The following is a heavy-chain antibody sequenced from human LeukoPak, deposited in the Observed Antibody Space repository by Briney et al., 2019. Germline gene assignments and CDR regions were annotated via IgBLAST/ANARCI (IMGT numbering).Heavy chain of an antibody. V-gene: IGHV3-30*02. D-gene: IGHD1-26*01. CDR1: GFTFSSYG. CDR2: IRYDGSNK. Sequence: GGSLRLSCAASGFTFSSYGMHWVRQAPGKGLEWVAFIRYDGSNKYYADSVKGRFTISRDNSKNTLYLQMNSLRAEDTAVYYCECGSYYRFDYWGQGTLVTVSS. CDR3: ECGSYYRFDY. J-gene: IGHJ4*02.